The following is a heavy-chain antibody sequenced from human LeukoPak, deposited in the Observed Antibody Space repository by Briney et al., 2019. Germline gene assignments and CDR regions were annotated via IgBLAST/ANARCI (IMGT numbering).Heavy chain of an antibody. Sequence: ASVKVSCKTSGYTFTSCYMHWVRQAPGQGLEWMGMISPSAGSTRYAQKFQGGVTMTTDTSTSTVYMELSSLRSEDTAVYYCARGGCGDSAAPFDDWGQGTLVPVSS. D-gene: IGHD2-21*02. J-gene: IGHJ4*02. CDR1: GYTFTSCY. CDR3: ARGGCGDSAAPFDD. CDR2: ISPSAGST. V-gene: IGHV1-46*01.